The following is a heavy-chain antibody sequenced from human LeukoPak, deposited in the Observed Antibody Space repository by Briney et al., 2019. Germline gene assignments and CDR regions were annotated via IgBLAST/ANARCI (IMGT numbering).Heavy chain of an antibody. CDR2: ISSSGSTI. Sequence: GGSLRLSCAASGFTFSSHEVNWVRQAPGKGLECVSYISSSGSTIYYADSVKGRFTISRDNAKNSLYLQMNSLRAEDTAVYYCARDIVVVVAATRYYYGMDVWGKGTTVTVSS. CDR1: GFTFSSHE. J-gene: IGHJ6*04. D-gene: IGHD2-15*01. CDR3: ARDIVVVVAATRYYYGMDV. V-gene: IGHV3-48*03.